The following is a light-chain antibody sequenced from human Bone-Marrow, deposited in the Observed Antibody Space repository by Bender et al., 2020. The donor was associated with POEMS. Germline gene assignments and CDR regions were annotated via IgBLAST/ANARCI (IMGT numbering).Light chain of an antibody. V-gene: IGLV3-21*02. CDR2: DDT. CDR3: QVWDSSTENRV. Sequence: SYVLTQPPSVSVAPGQTARITCGGDNIGSKGVHWYQQKPGQAPVAVVYDDTDRPSGIPERFSGSNSGNTATLTISRVETGDEAVFYCQVWDSSTENRVFGAGTKLTVL. J-gene: IGLJ3*02. CDR1: NIGSKG.